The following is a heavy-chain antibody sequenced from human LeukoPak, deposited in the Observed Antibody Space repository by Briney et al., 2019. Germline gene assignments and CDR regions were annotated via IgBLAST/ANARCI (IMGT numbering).Heavy chain of an antibody. CDR2: IGGGDT. V-gene: IGHV3-23*01. D-gene: IGHD3-10*01. CDR3: ARDRGPGWFDP. Sequence: PGGSLRLSCSASGLTFRNFAISWVRQAPGKGLEWVSSIGGGDTHYADSVKGRFTISRDNSKNTVYLQMNSLRPEDTAVYYCARDRGPGWFDPWGQGTLVTVSS. J-gene: IGHJ5*02. CDR1: GLTFRNFA.